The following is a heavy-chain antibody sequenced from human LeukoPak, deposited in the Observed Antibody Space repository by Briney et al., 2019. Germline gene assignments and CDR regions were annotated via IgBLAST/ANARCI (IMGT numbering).Heavy chain of an antibody. Sequence: GRSLRLSCAASGFTFSSYGMHWVRQAPGKGLEWVAVISYDGSNKYYADSVKGRFTISRDNSKNTLYLQMNSLRAEDTAVYYCAKTLAGYSSGWSDFDYWGQGTLVTVSS. CDR3: AKTLAGYSSGWSDFDY. J-gene: IGHJ4*02. V-gene: IGHV3-30*18. D-gene: IGHD6-19*01. CDR2: ISYDGSNK. CDR1: GFTFSSYG.